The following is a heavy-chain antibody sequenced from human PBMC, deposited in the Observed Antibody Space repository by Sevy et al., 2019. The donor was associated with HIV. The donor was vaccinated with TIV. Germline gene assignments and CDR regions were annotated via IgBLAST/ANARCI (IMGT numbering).Heavy chain of an antibody. V-gene: IGHV1-24*01. CDR1: GYTLTELS. Sequence: ASVKVSCKVSGYTLTELSMHWVRQAPGKGLEWMGGFDPEDGETIYAQKFQGRVTMTEDTSTDTAYMELSSLRSEDTAVYYCATSINYYDSHDAFDIWGQGTMVTVSS. D-gene: IGHD3-22*01. CDR3: ATSINYYDSHDAFDI. J-gene: IGHJ3*02. CDR2: FDPEDGET.